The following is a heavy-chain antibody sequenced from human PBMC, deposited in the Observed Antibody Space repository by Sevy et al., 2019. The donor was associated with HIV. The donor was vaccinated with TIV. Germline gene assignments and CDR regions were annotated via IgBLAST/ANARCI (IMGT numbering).Heavy chain of an antibody. V-gene: IGHV4-38-2*02. CDR1: GYSISSGYY. Sequence: SESLSLTCTVSGYSISSGYYWGWIRQSPGKGLEWIGSFYLGGSTYYNPSLKSRVTISPDSSKNQFSLKLNSVTAADTYEYFCVRLVTAVVYYFDYWGQGTLVTVSS. D-gene: IGHD5-18*01. CDR2: FYLGGST. CDR3: VRLVTAVVYYFDY. J-gene: IGHJ4*02.